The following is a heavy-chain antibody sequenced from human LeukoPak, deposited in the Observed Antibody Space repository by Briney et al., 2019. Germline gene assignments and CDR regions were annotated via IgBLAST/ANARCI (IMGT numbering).Heavy chain of an antibody. CDR1: GLSFSSYG. Sequence: PGGSLRLSCAASGLSFSSYGMHSVRQAPGKGLERVAVISNDGSYKDYADSVKGLFTISRDNSKNTLYLQMSSLRAEDTAVYYCANQISGVVYWGQGTLVTVSS. CDR3: ANQISGVVY. J-gene: IGHJ4*02. CDR2: ISNDGSYK. D-gene: IGHD3-3*01. V-gene: IGHV3-30*18.